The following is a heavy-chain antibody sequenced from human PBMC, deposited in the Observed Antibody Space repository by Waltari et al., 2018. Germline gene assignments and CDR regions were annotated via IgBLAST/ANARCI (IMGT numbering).Heavy chain of an antibody. J-gene: IGHJ4*02. CDR3: ASGRITIFGVVIPFDY. D-gene: IGHD3-3*01. CDR2: IYHSGST. Sequence: QVQLQESGPGLVKPSETLSLTCAVSGYSISSGYYWGWIRQPPGKGLEWIGSIYHSGSTYYNPSLKSRVTISVYTSKNQFSRKLSSVTAADTAVYYCASGRITIFGVVIPFDYWGQGTLVTVSS. V-gene: IGHV4-38-2*01. CDR1: GYSISSGYY.